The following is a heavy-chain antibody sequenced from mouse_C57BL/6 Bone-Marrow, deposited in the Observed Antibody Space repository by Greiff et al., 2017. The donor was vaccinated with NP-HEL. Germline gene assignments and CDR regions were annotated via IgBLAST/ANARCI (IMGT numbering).Heavy chain of an antibody. D-gene: IGHD1-1*01. CDR3: ARWDYYGSFFDY. Sequence: VQLQQSGPELVKPGASVKISCKASGYTFTDYYMNWVKQSHGKSLEWIGDINPNNGGTSYNQKFKGKATLTVDKSSSTAYMELRSLTSEDSAVYYCARWDYYGSFFDYWGQGTTLTVSS. CDR1: GYTFTDYY. J-gene: IGHJ2*01. CDR2: INPNNGGT. V-gene: IGHV1-26*01.